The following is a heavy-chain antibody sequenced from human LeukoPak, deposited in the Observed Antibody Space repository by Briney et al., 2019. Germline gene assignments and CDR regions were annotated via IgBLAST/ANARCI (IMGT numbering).Heavy chain of an antibody. CDR1: GFTVSSNY. V-gene: IGHV3-66*01. CDR3: ARDRVGATDY. Sequence: PGGSLRLSCAASGFTVSSNYMSWVRQAPGKGLEWVSVIYSGGSTYYADSVKGTFTISRDNSKNTLYLQMNSLSAEDTAVYYCARDRVGATDYWGQGTLVTVSS. CDR2: IYSGGST. D-gene: IGHD1-26*01. J-gene: IGHJ4*02.